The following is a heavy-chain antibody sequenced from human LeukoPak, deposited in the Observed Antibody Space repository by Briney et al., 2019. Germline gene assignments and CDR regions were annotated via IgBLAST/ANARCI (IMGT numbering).Heavy chain of an antibody. CDR1: GGSISSYY. CDR2: IYYSGST. V-gene: IGHV4-59*01. CDR3: ARDGIAVAGPKYYYYMDV. D-gene: IGHD6-19*01. J-gene: IGHJ6*03. Sequence: SETLSLTCTVSGGSISSYYWSWIRQPPGKGLEWIGYIYYSGSTNYNPSLKSRVTISVDTSKNQFSLKLSSVTAADTAVYYCARDGIAVAGPKYYYYMDVWGKGTTVTVSS.